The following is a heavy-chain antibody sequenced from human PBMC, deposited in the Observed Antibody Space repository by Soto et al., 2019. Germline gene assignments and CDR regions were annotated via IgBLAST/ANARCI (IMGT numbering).Heavy chain of an antibody. Sequence: ASVKVSCKASGYTFTSYYMHWVRQAPGQGLEWMGIINPSGGSTSYAQKFQGRVTMTRDTSTSTVYMELSSLRSEDTAVYYCARQVPIQGGSGSYYLADYYYYMDVWGKGTTVTVSS. CDR1: GYTFTSYY. CDR3: ARQVPIQGGSGSYYLADYYYYMDV. J-gene: IGHJ6*03. D-gene: IGHD3-10*01. V-gene: IGHV1-46*03. CDR2: INPSGGST.